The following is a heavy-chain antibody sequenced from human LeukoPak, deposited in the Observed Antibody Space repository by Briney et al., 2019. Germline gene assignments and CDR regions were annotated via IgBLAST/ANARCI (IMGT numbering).Heavy chain of an antibody. CDR3: ARDHGSGSYGMDV. CDR1: GGSITSDTYY. D-gene: IGHD3-10*01. CDR2: IYYRGST. V-gene: IGHV4-31*03. Sequence: PSETLSLTCTVSGGSITSDTYYWSWIRQHPGKGLEWIGHIYYRGSTYYNPPLKSRVIISVDTSKNQFYLKLSSVTAADTAVYYCARDHGSGSYGMDVWGQGTTVTVSS. J-gene: IGHJ6*02.